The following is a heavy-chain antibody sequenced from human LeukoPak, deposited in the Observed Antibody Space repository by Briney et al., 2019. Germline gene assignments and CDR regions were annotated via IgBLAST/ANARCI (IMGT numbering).Heavy chain of an antibody. CDR1: GFTFSSYG. CDR3: AKDHYYYDSSGYYGFDY. J-gene: IGHJ4*02. D-gene: IGHD3-22*01. Sequence: PGGSLRLSCAASGFTFSSYGMHWVRQAPGKGLEWVAVIWYDGSNKYYADSVKGRFTISRDNSKNTLYLQMNSLRAEDTAVYYCAKDHYYYDSSGYYGFDYWGRGTLVTVSS. V-gene: IGHV3-30*02. CDR2: IWYDGSNK.